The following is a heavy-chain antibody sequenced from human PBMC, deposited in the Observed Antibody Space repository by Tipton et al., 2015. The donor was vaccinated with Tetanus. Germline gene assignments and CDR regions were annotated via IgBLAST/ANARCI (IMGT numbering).Heavy chain of an antibody. D-gene: IGHD3-16*01. CDR2: ISASGST. CDR3: ARGLIDDFLGSRIYFDS. CDR1: GGSLRSGDHY. V-gene: IGHV4-61*08. Sequence: GLVKPSETLSLTCIVSGGSLRSGDHYWSWIRQPPGKGLEWLAYISASGSTNSNYSLKSRITISRDTSKNQFSLKLASVTAADTAVYFCARGLIDDFLGSRIYFDSWGPGTLVTVSS. J-gene: IGHJ4*02.